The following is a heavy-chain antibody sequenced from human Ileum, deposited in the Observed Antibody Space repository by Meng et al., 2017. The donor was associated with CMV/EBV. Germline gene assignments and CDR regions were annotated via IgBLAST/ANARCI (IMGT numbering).Heavy chain of an antibody. CDR1: ETSIRRYL. CDR3: ARNYGSGNWNFFHY. Sequence: QVQLQESGPGLMKTSETLSLTSAVSETSIRRYLWTWIRQPAGKGLEWIAHIYTSGTTNYNPSLKSRVTMSVDTSRNQFSLKLTSVTAADTAVYYCARNYGSGNWNFFHYWGQGTLVTVSS. J-gene: IGHJ4*02. D-gene: IGHD3-10*01. V-gene: IGHV4-4*07. CDR2: IYTSGTT.